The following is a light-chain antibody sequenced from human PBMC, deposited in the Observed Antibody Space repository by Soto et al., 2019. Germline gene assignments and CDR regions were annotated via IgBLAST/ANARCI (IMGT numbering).Light chain of an antibody. V-gene: IGKV3-20*01. J-gene: IGKJ2*01. CDR3: QQNGSSHYT. CDR1: QSVNNNY. Sequence: EIVLTQSPGTLSLSPGERATLSCRASQSVNNNYLAWYQKKPGQAPRLLIYGASSRATGVPDRFSGSGSGTDFTLTISRLEPEDVAVHYCQQNGSSHYTFGQGTKLEIK. CDR2: GAS.